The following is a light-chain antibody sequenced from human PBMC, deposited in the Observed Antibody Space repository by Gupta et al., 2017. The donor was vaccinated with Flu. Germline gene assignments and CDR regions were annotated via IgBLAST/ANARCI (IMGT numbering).Light chain of an antibody. CDR1: QRISSY. V-gene: IGKV1-39*01. Sequence: DIQMTQSPSSLSASVGGRVTITFRVSQRISSYLNWYQQKPGKAPKLLIYAASSVQSGVPSRFSGSGSATDFTLTISRQQPEDFATYYCQHMHSTPSTFGQGTXVEIK. CDR2: AAS. CDR3: QHMHSTPST. J-gene: IGKJ1*01.